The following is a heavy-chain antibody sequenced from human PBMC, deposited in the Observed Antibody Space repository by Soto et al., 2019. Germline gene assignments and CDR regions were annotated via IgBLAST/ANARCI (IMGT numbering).Heavy chain of an antibody. Sequence: QVQLVQSGAEVKKPGSSVKVSCKASGGTFSSYAISWVRQAPGQGLEWMGGIIPIFGTANYAQKFQGRVTITAAESTSTAYMELSSLRSEDTAVYYCARVGGYCSGGSCYLGVSELGYFDYWGQGTLVTVSS. V-gene: IGHV1-69*01. CDR1: GGTFSSYA. J-gene: IGHJ4*02. D-gene: IGHD2-15*01. CDR2: IIPIFGTA. CDR3: ARVGGYCSGGSCYLGVSELGYFDY.